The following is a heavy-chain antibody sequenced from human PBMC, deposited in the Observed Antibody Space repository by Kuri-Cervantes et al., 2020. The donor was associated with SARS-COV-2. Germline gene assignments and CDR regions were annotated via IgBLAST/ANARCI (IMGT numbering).Heavy chain of an antibody. D-gene: IGHD5-18*01. V-gene: IGHV1-18*04. Sequence: ASVKVSCKASSYTFTSYGISWVRQAPGQGLEWMGWISAYNGNTNYAQKFQGRVTISRDTSASTAYMELSSLRSEDTAVYYCARDTTMVTLSGLYGYWGQGTLVTVSS. CDR3: ARDTTMVTLSGLYGY. J-gene: IGHJ4*02. CDR1: SYTFTSYG. CDR2: ISAYNGNT.